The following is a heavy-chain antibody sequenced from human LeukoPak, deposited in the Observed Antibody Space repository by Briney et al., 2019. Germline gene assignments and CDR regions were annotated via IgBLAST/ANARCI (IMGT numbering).Heavy chain of an antibody. CDR2: ISGSGGST. Sequence: GGSLRLSCAASGFTFSSYAMSWVRQAPGKGLEWVSAISGSGGSTYYADSVKGRFTISRDNSKNTLYLQMNSLRAEDTAVYYCAKDKKTYYDFWSGYPDAFDIWGQGTMVTVSS. CDR1: GFTFSSYA. D-gene: IGHD3-3*01. V-gene: IGHV3-23*01. J-gene: IGHJ3*02. CDR3: AKDKKTYYDFWSGYPDAFDI.